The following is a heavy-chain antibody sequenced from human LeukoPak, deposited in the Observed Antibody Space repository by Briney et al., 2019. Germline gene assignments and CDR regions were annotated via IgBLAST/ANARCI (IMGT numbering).Heavy chain of an antibody. CDR1: GFTFSSYA. D-gene: IGHD5-18*01. V-gene: IGHV3-30-3*01. J-gene: IGHJ4*02. CDR2: ISFDGSNK. Sequence: GSLRLSCAASGFTFSSYAMHWVRQAPGKGLEWVAVISFDGSNKYYADSVKSRFTISRDNSKKTLFLQMNSLRAEDTAVYYCARHSVGYGYPNIISYYFDYWGQGTLVTVSS. CDR3: ARHSVGYGYPNIISYYFDY.